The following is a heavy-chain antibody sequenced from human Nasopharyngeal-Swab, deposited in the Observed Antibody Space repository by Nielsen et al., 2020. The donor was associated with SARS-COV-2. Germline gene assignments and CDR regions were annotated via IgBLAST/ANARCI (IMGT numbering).Heavy chain of an antibody. J-gene: IGHJ6*02. CDR2: IYYSGST. Sequence: SETLSLTCTVSGGSISSGDYYWSWIRQPPGKGLEWIGYIYYSGSTYYNPSLKSRVTISVDTSKNQFSLKLSSVTAADTAVYYCARDPFLNYDEQGYYYYYGMDVWSQGTTVTVSS. D-gene: IGHD4-17*01. CDR3: ARDPFLNYDEQGYYYYYGMDV. CDR1: GGSISSGDYY. V-gene: IGHV4-30-4*01.